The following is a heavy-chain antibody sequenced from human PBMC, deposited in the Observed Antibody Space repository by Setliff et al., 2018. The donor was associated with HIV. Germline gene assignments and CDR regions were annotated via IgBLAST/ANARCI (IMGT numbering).Heavy chain of an antibody. CDR2: MNPNTGNT. J-gene: IGHJ4*01. CDR1: GYTFTNYD. CDR3: ARYEGVMTYAAYPLGH. Sequence: ASVKVSCKAPGYTFTNYDINWVRQAAGQGLEWMAWMNPNTGNTGYAQKFRGRVTLTRNTTISTAYLALRRLRAEDTATYYCARYEGVMTYAAYPLGHWGHGTLVTVSS. V-gene: IGHV1-8*02. D-gene: IGHD3-16*01.